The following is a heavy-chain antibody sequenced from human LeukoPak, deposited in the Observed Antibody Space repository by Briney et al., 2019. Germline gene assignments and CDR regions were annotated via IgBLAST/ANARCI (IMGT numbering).Heavy chain of an antibody. CDR3: ARVRQQLVQTYYYYYMDV. CDR1: GITFSSYG. CDR2: ISSTGGTT. J-gene: IGHJ6*03. V-gene: IGHV3-20*04. Sequence: GGSLRLSCAASGITFSSYGMSWVRQAPGKGLEWVSSISSTGGTTYYADSVKGRFTISRDNAKNSLYLQMNSLRAEDTALYYCARVRQQLVQTYYYYYMDVWGKGTTVTVSS. D-gene: IGHD6-13*01.